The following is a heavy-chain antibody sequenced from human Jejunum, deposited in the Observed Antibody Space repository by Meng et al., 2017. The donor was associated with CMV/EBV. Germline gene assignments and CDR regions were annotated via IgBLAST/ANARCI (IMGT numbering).Heavy chain of an antibody. J-gene: IGHJ4*02. V-gene: IGHV1-69*02. CDR1: TFNTYT. Sequence: TFNTYTFNGVRQAPGQGLEWMGRVIPILNMADSAQNFQGRVTITADRSTSTVYLELTSLRSDDTAVYYCATSTATTSNYRRVWNLWGQGTEVTVSS. CDR3: ATSTATTSNYRRVWNL. D-gene: IGHD1-1*01. CDR2: VIPILNMA.